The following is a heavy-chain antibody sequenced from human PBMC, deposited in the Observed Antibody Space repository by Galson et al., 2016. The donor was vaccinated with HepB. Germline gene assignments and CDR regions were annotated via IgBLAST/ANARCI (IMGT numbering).Heavy chain of an antibody. CDR1: GFTVSNNY. Sequence: SLRLSCAASGFTVSNNYMTWVRQAPGKGLEGVSVIYSGGNTHYGDSVKGRFTISRDNSKNTLYLQMNSLRAEDTAVYYCATSPAEGYWGQGTLVTVSS. D-gene: IGHD6-13*01. CDR3: ATSPAEGY. CDR2: IYSGGNT. V-gene: IGHV3-53*01. J-gene: IGHJ4*02.